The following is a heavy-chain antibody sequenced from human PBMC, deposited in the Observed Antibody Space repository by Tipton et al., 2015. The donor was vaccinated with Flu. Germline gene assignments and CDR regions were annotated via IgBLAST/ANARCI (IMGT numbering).Heavy chain of an antibody. Sequence: TLSLICTVSGGSISNYYWSWIRQPPGKGLVWIGRIYTSGSTNYNPSLKTRFTMSLDTSENQLSLKLSSVTAADTAVYYCARDRSGSGSYYSAFDNWGQGSMVTVSS. V-gene: IGHV4-4*07. D-gene: IGHD3-10*01. CDR1: GGSISNYY. CDR3: ARDRSGSGSYYSAFDN. J-gene: IGHJ3*02. CDR2: IYTSGST.